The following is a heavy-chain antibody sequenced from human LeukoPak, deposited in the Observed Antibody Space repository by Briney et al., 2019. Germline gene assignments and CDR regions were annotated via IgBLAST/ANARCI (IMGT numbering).Heavy chain of an antibody. D-gene: IGHD6-13*01. Sequence: ASVKVSCKASGYTFTGYYMHWVRQAPGQGLEWMGWINPNSGGTNYAQKFQGRVTMTRDTSISTAYMELSRLRSDNTAVYYCARAAIAAAGLLYYYYGMDVWGQGTTVTVSS. CDR2: INPNSGGT. V-gene: IGHV1-2*02. CDR1: GYTFTGYY. J-gene: IGHJ6*02. CDR3: ARAAIAAAGLLYYYYGMDV.